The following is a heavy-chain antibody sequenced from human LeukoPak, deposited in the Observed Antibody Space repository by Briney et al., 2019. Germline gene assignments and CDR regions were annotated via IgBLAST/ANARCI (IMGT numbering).Heavy chain of an antibody. Sequence: SGTLSLTCAVSGGSISSSNWWSWVRQPPGKGLEWIGEIYHVGATNYNPSLKSRVTISVDKSKNQFSLKLRSVTAADTAVYYCASRSYYDSTGYWRHWGQGTLVTVSS. V-gene: IGHV4-4*02. D-gene: IGHD3-22*01. CDR3: ASRSYYDSTGYWRH. J-gene: IGHJ1*01. CDR2: IYHVGAT. CDR1: GGSISSSNW.